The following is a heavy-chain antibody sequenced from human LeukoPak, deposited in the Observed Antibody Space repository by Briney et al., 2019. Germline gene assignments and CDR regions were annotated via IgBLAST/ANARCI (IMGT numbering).Heavy chain of an antibody. D-gene: IGHD6-6*01. CDR3: ARGFFPYSSSPYDY. CDR2: IYYSGST. J-gene: IGHJ4*02. CDR1: GGSISSYY. Sequence: SETLSLTCTVSGGSISSYYWSWIRQPPGKGLEWIGYIYYSGSTSYNPSLSSRVTISVDTSKNQVSLRLSSVTAADTAVYYCARGFFPYSSSPYDYWGQGTLVTVSS. V-gene: IGHV4-59*01.